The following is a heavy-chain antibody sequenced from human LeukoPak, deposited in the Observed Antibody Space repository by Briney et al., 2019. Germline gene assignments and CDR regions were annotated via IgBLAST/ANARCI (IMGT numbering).Heavy chain of an antibody. D-gene: IGHD3-10*01. CDR1: GDSVSSNSVT. J-gene: IGHJ4*02. CDR2: TYYRSTWYN. V-gene: IGHV6-1*01. Sequence: SQTLSLTCAISGDSVSSNSVTWNWIRQSPSRGLEWLGRTYYRSTWYNDYAVSVRGRITVNPDTSKNQFSLQLNSVTPEDTAVYYCARDFDYYGSGSYYNSRANFDYWGQGTLVTVSS. CDR3: ARDFDYYGSGSYYNSRANFDY.